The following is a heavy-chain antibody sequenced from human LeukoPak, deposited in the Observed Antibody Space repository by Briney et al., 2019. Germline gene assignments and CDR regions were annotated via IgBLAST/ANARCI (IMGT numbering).Heavy chain of an antibody. CDR3: ARDPRLQIVVVPAFNLFFDY. CDR2: INHSGST. Sequence: SETLSLTCAVYGGSFSGYYWSWIRQPPGKGLEWIGEINHSGSTNYNPSLKSRVTISVDTSKNQFSLKLSSVTAADTAVYYCARDPRLQIVVVPAFNLFFDYWGQGTLVTVSS. CDR1: GGSFSGYY. J-gene: IGHJ4*02. V-gene: IGHV4-34*01. D-gene: IGHD2-2*01.